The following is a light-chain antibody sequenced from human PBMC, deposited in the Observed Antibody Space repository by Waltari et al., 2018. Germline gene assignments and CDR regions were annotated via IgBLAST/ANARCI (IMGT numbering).Light chain of an antibody. Sequence: EIVMTQSPATLSAFPGERATLSCRASQRIRSNLAWYQHKPGQAPRLLIYGASTRATGIPARFSGSGSGTEFTLTSSRLQSEDFAVYFCQQYDNWLGTFGQGTKVEIK. CDR1: QRIRSN. CDR2: GAS. CDR3: QQYDNWLGT. J-gene: IGKJ1*01. V-gene: IGKV3-15*01.